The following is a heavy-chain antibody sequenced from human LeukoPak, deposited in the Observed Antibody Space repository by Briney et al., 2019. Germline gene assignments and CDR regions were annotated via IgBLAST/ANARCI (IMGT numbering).Heavy chain of an antibody. CDR3: ARAGHADSFDY. CDR1: GFTLSSYS. Sequence: GGSLRLSCAASGFTLSSYSMNWVRQAPGKGLEWVSYISTTSRTIHYADSVKGRFTISRDNANNSLYLQMNSLRAEDTAVYYCARAGHADSFDYWGQGALVTVSS. J-gene: IGHJ4*02. D-gene: IGHD2-21*01. CDR2: ISTTSRTI. V-gene: IGHV3-48*01.